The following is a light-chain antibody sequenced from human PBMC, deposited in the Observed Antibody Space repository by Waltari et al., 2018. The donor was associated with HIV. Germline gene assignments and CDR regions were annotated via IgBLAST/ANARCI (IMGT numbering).Light chain of an antibody. CDR3: CSYAGAYTFWV. Sequence: QSALTQPRSVSGSPGQSVTISCTGTSSAVGGYAYVSWYQQHPGKPPRLMIYDVTKRPSGVRDRFSGSKSGNTASLTISGLQAEDEAEYYCCSYAGAYTFWVFGGGTQLTVL. CDR2: DVT. J-gene: IGLJ3*02. V-gene: IGLV2-11*01. CDR1: SSAVGGYAY.